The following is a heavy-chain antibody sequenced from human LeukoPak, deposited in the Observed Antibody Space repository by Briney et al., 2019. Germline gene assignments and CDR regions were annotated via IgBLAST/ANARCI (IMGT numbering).Heavy chain of an antibody. CDR3: ARSRIVDRRGYFDF. CDR1: GFTFSNYP. J-gene: IGHJ4*02. CDR2: IGGSDDT. D-gene: IGHD2-15*01. Sequence: GDSLRLSCVTSGFTFSNYPMTWVRQSPGKGLEWVSTIGGSDDTYYADSVQGRFTIPRDTSKNTLYLQMHSLGAEDTAVYYCARSRIVDRRGYFDFWGQGTLVTASS. V-gene: IGHV3-23*01.